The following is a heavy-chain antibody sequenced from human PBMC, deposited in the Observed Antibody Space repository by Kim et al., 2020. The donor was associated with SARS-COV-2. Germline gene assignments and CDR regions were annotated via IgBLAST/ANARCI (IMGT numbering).Heavy chain of an antibody. CDR2: T. Sequence: TSSARSVKGRFTISRDNSKTTLYLQVNSLRAEDTAVYYCAKRGPAWFFDLWGRGTLVTVSS. J-gene: IGHJ2*01. CDR3: AKRGPAWFFDL. V-gene: IGHV3-23*01.